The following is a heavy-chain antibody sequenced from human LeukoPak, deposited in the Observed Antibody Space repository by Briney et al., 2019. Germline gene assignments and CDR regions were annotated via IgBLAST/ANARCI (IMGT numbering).Heavy chain of an antibody. V-gene: IGHV4-30-4*01. Sequence: SETLSLTCTLSGGSIGSSDYYWSWVRQPPGKGLEGIGYIFYSGTPHYNPSLRSRVTISVDTSKNQFSLKLSSVTAADTAVYYCARDSVAAIGTGYYYYGMDVWGHWTTVTVSS. J-gene: IGHJ6*02. CDR1: GGSIGSSDYY. D-gene: IGHD1-1*01. CDR2: IFYSGTP. CDR3: ARDSVAAIGTGYYYYGMDV.